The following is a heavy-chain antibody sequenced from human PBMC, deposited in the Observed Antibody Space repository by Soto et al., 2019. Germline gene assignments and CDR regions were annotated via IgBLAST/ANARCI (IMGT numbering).Heavy chain of an antibody. V-gene: IGHV3-73*01. Sequence: LRLSCAASGFTFSGSAMHWVRQASGKGLEWVGRIRSKANSYATAYAASVKGRFTISRDDSKNTAYLRMNSLKTEDTAVYYCTSPVSSIVGATSAPHDYWGQGTLVTVSS. J-gene: IGHJ4*02. CDR2: IRSKANSYAT. CDR1: GFTFSGSA. D-gene: IGHD1-26*01. CDR3: TSPVSSIVGATSAPHDY.